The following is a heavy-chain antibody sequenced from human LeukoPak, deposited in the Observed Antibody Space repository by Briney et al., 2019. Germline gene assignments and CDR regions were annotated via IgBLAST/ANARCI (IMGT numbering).Heavy chain of an antibody. CDR3: VSNSSSSPWFDP. J-gene: IGHJ5*02. CDR1: GGSITSYTHY. V-gene: IGHV4-39*02. CDR2: VYYTGGT. Sequence: SETLSLTCTVSGGSITSYTHYWGWIRQPPGRGLEWIATVYYTGGTYYNPSLKSRVTISIDTSRNHFSLKLTSVIAADTAMYYCVSNSSSSPWFDPWGQGTLVTVSS. D-gene: IGHD6-6*01.